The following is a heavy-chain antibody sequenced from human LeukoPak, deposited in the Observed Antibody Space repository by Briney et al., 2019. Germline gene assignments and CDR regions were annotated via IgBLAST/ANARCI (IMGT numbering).Heavy chain of an antibody. CDR3: ARVHDGYNYAFDY. CDR1: GGSISSSSYY. D-gene: IGHD5-24*01. J-gene: IGHJ4*02. V-gene: IGHV4-39*07. CDR2: IYYSGST. Sequence: SETLSLTCTVSGGSISSSSYYWGWIRQPPGKGLEWIGSIYYSGSTYYNPSLKSRVTISVDTSKNQFSLKLSSVTAADTAVYYCARVHDGYNYAFDYWGQGTLVTVSS.